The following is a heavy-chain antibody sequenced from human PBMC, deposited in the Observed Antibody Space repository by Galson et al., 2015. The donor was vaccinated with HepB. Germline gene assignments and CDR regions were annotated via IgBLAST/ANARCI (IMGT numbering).Heavy chain of an antibody. CDR1: GFTFSDYY. Sequence: SLRLSCAASGFTFSDYYMSWIRQAPGKGLEWVSYISSSSTYTNYADSVKGRFTISRDNAKKSLYLQTNSLSAEDTAVYYCARHESESKTYAADNWGQGTLVTVSS. J-gene: IGHJ4*02. CDR3: ARHESESKTYAADN. D-gene: IGHD2-2*01. CDR2: ISSSSTYT. V-gene: IGHV3-11*06.